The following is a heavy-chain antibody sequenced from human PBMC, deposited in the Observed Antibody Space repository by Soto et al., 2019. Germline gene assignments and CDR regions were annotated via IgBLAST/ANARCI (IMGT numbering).Heavy chain of an antibody. V-gene: IGHV3-49*03. CDR3: TRVDCSGGSCYLAEYFQH. D-gene: IGHD2-15*01. CDR2: IRSKAYGGTT. Sequence: GVLRLSCTASGFTFGDYAMSWFRQAPGKGLEWVGFIRSKAYGGTTEYAASVKGRFTISRDDSKSIAYLQMNSLKTEDTAVYYCTRVDCSGGSCYLAEYFQHWRQGTLVTVSS. J-gene: IGHJ1*01. CDR1: GFTFGDYA.